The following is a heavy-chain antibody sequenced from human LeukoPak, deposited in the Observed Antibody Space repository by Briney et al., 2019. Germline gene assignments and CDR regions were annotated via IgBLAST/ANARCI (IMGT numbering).Heavy chain of an antibody. CDR2: IYYSGST. Sequence: KPSETLSLTCTVSGGSISSYYWSWIRQPPGKGLEWIGYIYYSGSTNYNPSLKSRVTISVDTSKNQFSLKLSSVTAADTAVYYCARHGRGYSSXXXIDYWGQGTLVTVSS. V-gene: IGHV4-59*08. CDR3: ARHGRGYSSXXXIDY. J-gene: IGHJ4*02. D-gene: IGHD6-13*01. CDR1: GGSISSYY.